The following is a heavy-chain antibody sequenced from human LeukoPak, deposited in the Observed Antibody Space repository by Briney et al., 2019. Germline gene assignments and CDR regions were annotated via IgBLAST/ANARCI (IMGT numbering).Heavy chain of an antibody. V-gene: IGHV4-34*01. CDR3: ARHGGAGAFDI. Sequence: SETLSLTCAVYGGSFSGYYWSWIRQPPGKGLEWIGEINHSGSTNYNPSLKSRVTISVDTSKNQSSLKLSSVTAADTTVYYCARHGGAGAFDIWGQGTMVTVSS. CDR1: GGSFSGYY. D-gene: IGHD3-10*01. CDR2: INHSGST. J-gene: IGHJ3*02.